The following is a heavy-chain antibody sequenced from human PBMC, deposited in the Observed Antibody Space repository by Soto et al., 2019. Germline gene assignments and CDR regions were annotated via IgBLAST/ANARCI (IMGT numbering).Heavy chain of an antibody. CDR1: GGSISSGGYY. CDR2: IYYSGST. Sequence: SETLSLTCTVSGGSISSGGYYWSWIRQHPGKGLEWIGYIYYSGSTYYNPSLKSRVTISVDTSKNQFSLKLSSVTAADTAVYYCARDIRECSGGSCYSLGFDYWGQGTLVTVSS. D-gene: IGHD2-15*01. J-gene: IGHJ4*02. CDR3: ARDIRECSGGSCYSLGFDY. V-gene: IGHV4-31*03.